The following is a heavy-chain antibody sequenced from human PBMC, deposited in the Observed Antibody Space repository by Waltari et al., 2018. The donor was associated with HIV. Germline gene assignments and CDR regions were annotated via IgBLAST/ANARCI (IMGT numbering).Heavy chain of an antibody. CDR3: ARGEGLRSFDP. CDR2: ISAYNGNT. V-gene: IGHV1-18*01. Sequence: QVQLVQSGAEVKKPGASVEVSCKASGSTFHGYGTCWERQAPGQGLEWMGWISAYNGNTNYAQKLQGRVTMTTDTSTSTAYMELRSLRSDDTAVYYCARGEGLRSFDPWGQGTLVTVSS. D-gene: IGHD4-17*01. CDR1: GSTFHGYG. J-gene: IGHJ5*02.